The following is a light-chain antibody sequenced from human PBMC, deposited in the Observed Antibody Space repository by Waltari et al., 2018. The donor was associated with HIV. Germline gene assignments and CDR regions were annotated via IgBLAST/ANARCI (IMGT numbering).Light chain of an antibody. Sequence: SFELTQPPSVSVSPGQTATITCSGDALSKQYSYWYQQKPGQAPVVVIYKDTERPSGIPERFSGASAETTVTMTISGVQAEDEADYYCQSADTSGTRVFASGTKVTVL. CDR1: ALSKQY. CDR2: KDT. J-gene: IGLJ1*01. V-gene: IGLV3-25*03. CDR3: QSADTSGTRV.